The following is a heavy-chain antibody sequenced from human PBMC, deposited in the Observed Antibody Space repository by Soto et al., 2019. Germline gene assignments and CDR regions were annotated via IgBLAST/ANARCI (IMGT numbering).Heavy chain of an antibody. D-gene: IGHD1-26*01. CDR3: ARISLGPAQTDDFDI. CDR1: GYTFTTFG. Sequence: QVQLVQSGAEVKKPGASVKVSCKASGYTFTTFGISWVRQAPGQGLEWLGWLSTYRDDRNYAQRVQDRVSMTTDTSSGTAYMELRTLISDDSAVSYCARISLGPAQTDDFDICGQGTMVTVS. J-gene: IGHJ3*02. CDR2: LSTYRDDR. V-gene: IGHV1-18*01.